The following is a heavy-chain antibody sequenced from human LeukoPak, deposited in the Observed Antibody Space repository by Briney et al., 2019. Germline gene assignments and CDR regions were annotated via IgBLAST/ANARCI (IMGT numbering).Heavy chain of an antibody. Sequence: SETLSLTCAVSGVSFNDYYWSWVRQTPGKGLEWIGEINHSGYTSDSPSLKSRVTLSIDTSRKQFSLNLRSVTVADTGIYYCTRMTAGHDYWGQGTLVTVSS. CDR1: GVSFNDYY. D-gene: IGHD2-21*02. J-gene: IGHJ4*02. CDR2: INHSGYT. V-gene: IGHV4-34*01. CDR3: TRMTAGHDY.